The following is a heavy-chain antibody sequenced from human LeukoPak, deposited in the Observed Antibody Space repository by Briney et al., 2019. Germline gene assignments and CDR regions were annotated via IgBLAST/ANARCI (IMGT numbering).Heavy chain of an antibody. Sequence: GGSLRLSCVASGFTFSVYWMSWVRQAPGKGLEWVANIKEDGSEKYYVDSVKGRFTISRDNAKNSLYLQMSSLRAEDTAVYYCAKDLPNYYESSGYPSWGQGTLVTVSS. CDR3: AKDLPNYYESSGYPS. V-gene: IGHV3-7*01. D-gene: IGHD3-22*01. CDR2: IKEDGSEK. CDR1: GFTFSVYW. J-gene: IGHJ5*02.